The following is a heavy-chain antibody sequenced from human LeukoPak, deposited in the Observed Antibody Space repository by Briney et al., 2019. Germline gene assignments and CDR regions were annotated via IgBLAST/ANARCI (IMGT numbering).Heavy chain of an antibody. CDR2: LNSDGSGT. D-gene: IGHD2/OR15-2a*01. J-gene: IGHJ4*02. V-gene: IGHV3-74*01. CDR3: ARVTYAVPDY. Sequence: QPGGSLRLSCAASGFTFSSYWMHWVRQAPGKRLVWVSRLNSDGSGTTYADSVKGRFTISRDNAKNSLFLQMNSLRAEDTAVYYCARVTYAVPDYWGQGTLVAVSS. CDR1: GFTFSSYW.